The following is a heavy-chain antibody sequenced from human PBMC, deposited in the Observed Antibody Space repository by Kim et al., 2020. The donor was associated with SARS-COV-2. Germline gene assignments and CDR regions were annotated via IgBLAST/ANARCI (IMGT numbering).Heavy chain of an antibody. V-gene: IGHV4-39*01. J-gene: IGHJ4*02. CDR3: ARLLYDFGSGSHFDY. D-gene: IGHD3-3*01. Sequence: PSLKSRVTISVDTSKNQFSLKLSSVTAADTAVYYCARLLYDFGSGSHFDYWGQGTLVTVSS.